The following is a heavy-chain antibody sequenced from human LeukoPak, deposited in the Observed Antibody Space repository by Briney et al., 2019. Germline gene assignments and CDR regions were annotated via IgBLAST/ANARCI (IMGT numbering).Heavy chain of an antibody. Sequence: SETLSLTCTVSGGSISSSSYYWGWIRQPPGKGLEWIGSIYYSGSTYYNPSLKSRVTISVDTSKNQFSLKLSSVTAADTAVYYCARETTVDDYWGQGTLVTVSS. CDR2: IYYSGST. CDR3: ARETTVDDY. CDR1: GGSISSSSYY. D-gene: IGHD4-23*01. V-gene: IGHV4-39*07. J-gene: IGHJ4*02.